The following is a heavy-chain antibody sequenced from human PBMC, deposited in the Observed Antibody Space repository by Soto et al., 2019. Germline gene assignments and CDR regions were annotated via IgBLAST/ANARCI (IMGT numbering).Heavy chain of an antibody. CDR1: GLSVVGSY. J-gene: IGHJ4*02. D-gene: IGHD3-3*01. Sequence: PGGSLRLSSAASGLSVVGSYMNWFRQSEQKGLEWISVVYPDDNTYYAESVRGRFTISRDRSKNTVSLQMNSLRAEDTAVYYCARLPGAFYYDNGDYDFLDYWGQGTLVTVSS. CDR2: VYPDDNT. CDR3: ARLPGAFYYDNGDYDFLDY. V-gene: IGHV3-53*01.